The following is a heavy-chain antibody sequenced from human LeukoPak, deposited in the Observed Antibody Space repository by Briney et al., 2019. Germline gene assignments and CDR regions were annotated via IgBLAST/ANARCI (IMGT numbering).Heavy chain of an antibody. CDR3: ARDRGVTLFYYGMDV. CDR2: ISSSGGTI. V-gene: IGHV3-48*03. J-gene: IGHJ6*02. Sequence: GGALRLSCAASGFTFSNHEMNWVRQAPGKGLGWVSYISSSGGTIYYADSEKGRFTISRDNAKNSLYLQMNSLRAEDTAVYYCARDRGVTLFYYGMDVWGQGTTVTVSS. D-gene: IGHD2-21*02. CDR1: GFTFSNHE.